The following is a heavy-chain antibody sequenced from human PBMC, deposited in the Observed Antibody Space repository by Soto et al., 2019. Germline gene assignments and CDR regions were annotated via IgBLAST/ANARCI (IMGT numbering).Heavy chain of an antibody. J-gene: IGHJ6*02. CDR1: GGSIISSNW. D-gene: IGHD2-8*01. CDR3: ARGCTNGVCSSLYYYYYGMDV. V-gene: IGHV4-4*02. Sequence: SETLSLTCAVSGGSIISSNWWMVFRHPPGKVLEWIGEIYHSGSTNYNPSLKSRVTISVDKSKNQFSLKLSSVTAADTAVYYCARGCTNGVCSSLYYYYYGMDVWGQGTTVTVSS. CDR2: IYHSGST.